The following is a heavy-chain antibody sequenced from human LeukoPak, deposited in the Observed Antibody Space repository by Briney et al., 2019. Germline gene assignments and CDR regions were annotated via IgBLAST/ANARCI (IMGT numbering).Heavy chain of an antibody. CDR3: ARGPLLLWFGELLSPFDY. J-gene: IGHJ4*02. CDR1: GFTFSSYA. Sequence: PGRSLRLSCAASGFTFSSYAMHWVRQAPGKGLEWVAVISYEGSNKYYADSVKGRFTISRDNSKNTLYLQMNSLRAEDTAVYYCARGPLLLWFGELLSPFDYWGQGTLVTVSS. V-gene: IGHV3-30*04. D-gene: IGHD3-10*01. CDR2: ISYEGSNK.